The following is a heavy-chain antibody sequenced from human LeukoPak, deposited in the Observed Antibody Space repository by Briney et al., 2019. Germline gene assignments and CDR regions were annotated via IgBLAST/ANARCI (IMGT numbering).Heavy chain of an antibody. CDR3: ARDLNVGLGVVVPAAIYPPNARWLYYYYGMDV. CDR1: GYTFTGYY. J-gene: IGHJ6*01. D-gene: IGHD2-2*01. Sequence: GASVKVSCKASGYTFTGYYMHWVRQAPGQGLEWMGWINPNSGGTNYAQKFQGRVTMARDTSISTAYMELSRLRSDDTAVYYCARDLNVGLGVVVPAAIYPPNARWLYYYYGMDVWGQGTTVTVSS. CDR2: INPNSGGT. V-gene: IGHV1-2*02.